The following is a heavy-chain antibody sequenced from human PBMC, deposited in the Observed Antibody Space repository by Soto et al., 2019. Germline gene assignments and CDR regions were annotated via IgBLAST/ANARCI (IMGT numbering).Heavy chain of an antibody. CDR1: GFTFSTYG. Sequence: GGSLRLSCAASGFTFSTYGMHWVRQAPGKGLEWVALILYDGSNTYYADSVKGRFTISRDNSKNTLYLQMNSLRAEDTAVYYCVGGGLYYFDYWGHGTLVTVSS. V-gene: IGHV3-30*03. CDR2: ILYDGSNT. J-gene: IGHJ4*01. D-gene: IGHD2-15*01. CDR3: VGGGLYYFDY.